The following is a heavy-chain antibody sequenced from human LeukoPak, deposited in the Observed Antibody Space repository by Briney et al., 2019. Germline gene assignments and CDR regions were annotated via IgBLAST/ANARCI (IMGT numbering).Heavy chain of an antibody. CDR1: GFTFSDYY. J-gene: IGHJ6*03. CDR2: ISSSGSTI. Sequence: PGESQTLFCAASGFTFSDYYVSGIRQAPGKGLEWVSYISSSGSTIYYADSVKGRFTISRDNAKNSLYLQMNSLRAEDTAVYYCARKKEEIYDFWSGYPPYYMLVWAEETTDTVSS. D-gene: IGHD3-3*01. CDR3: ARKKEEIYDFWSGYPPYYMLV. V-gene: IGHV3-11*04.